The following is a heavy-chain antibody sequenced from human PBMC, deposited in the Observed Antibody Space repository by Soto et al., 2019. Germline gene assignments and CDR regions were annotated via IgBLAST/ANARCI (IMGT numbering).Heavy chain of an antibody. D-gene: IGHD2-15*01. V-gene: IGHV5-10-1*01. Sequence: PGESLKISCKGSGYSLTSYWIGWVRQMPGKGLEWMGRIDPSDSYTNYSPSFQGHVTISADKSISAAYLQWSSLKASDTAMYYCARQPRFYCSGGSCYSAYGMDVWGQGTTVTVSS. CDR1: GYSLTSYW. CDR2: IDPSDSYT. J-gene: IGHJ6*02. CDR3: ARQPRFYCSGGSCYSAYGMDV.